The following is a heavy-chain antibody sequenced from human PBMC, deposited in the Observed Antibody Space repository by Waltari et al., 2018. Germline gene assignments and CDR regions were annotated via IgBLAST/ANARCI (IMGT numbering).Heavy chain of an antibody. CDR1: GFTFSSYA. CDR3: AKDLSGGYSYYYYYYMDV. D-gene: IGHD2-15*01. V-gene: IGHV3-23*04. J-gene: IGHJ6*03. CDR2: ISGSGGST. Sequence: EVQLVESGGGLVQPGGSLRLSCAASGFTFSSYAMSWVRQAPGQGLEWVSAISGSGGSTYYADSVKGRFTISRDNSKNTLYLQMNSLRAEDTAVYYCAKDLSGGYSYYYYYYMDVWGKGTTVTVSS.